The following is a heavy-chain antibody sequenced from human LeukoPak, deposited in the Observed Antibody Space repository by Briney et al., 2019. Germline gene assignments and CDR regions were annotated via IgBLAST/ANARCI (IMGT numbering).Heavy chain of an antibody. CDR1: GYTFTSYA. J-gene: IGHJ2*01. CDR2: IIPIFGTA. CDR3: ARSRNIGISNIMGWYFDL. Sequence: GASVKVSCKASGYTFTSYAISWVRQAPGQGLEWMGGIIPIFGTANYAQKFQGRVTITADESTSTAYMELSSLRSEDTAVYYCARSRNIGISNIMGWYFDLWGRGTLVTVSS. V-gene: IGHV1-69*13. D-gene: IGHD5-12*01.